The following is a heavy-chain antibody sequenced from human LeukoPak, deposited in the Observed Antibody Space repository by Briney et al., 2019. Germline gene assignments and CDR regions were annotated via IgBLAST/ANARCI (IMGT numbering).Heavy chain of an antibody. CDR2: INYSGST. J-gene: IGHJ4*02. V-gene: IGHV4-59*08. Sequence: PSETLSLTCAVYGGSISNYYWSWIRQPPGKGLEWIGYINYSGSTTYNPSLKSRVTISVDSSKNQFSLKLTSATAADTAVYYCARQAAANSIDYWGQGTVVTVSS. D-gene: IGHD2-2*01. CDR3: ARQAAANSIDY. CDR1: GGSISNYY.